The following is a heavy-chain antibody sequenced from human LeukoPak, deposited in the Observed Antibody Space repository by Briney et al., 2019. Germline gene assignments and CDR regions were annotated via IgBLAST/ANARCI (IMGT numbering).Heavy chain of an antibody. J-gene: IGHJ4*02. V-gene: IGHV3-21*01. CDR2: ISSSSSYI. CDR3: ARGNSVAGTDISY. D-gene: IGHD6-19*01. Sequence: PGGSLRLSCAASGFTFSSYSMIWVRQAPGKGLEWVSSISSSSSYIYYADSVKGRFTISRDNAKNSLYLQMNSLRAEDTAVYYCARGNSVAGTDISYWGQGTLVTVSS. CDR1: GFTFSSYS.